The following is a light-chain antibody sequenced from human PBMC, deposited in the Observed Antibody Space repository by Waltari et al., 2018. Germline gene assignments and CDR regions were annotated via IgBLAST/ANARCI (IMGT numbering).Light chain of an antibody. CDR2: EVS. V-gene: IGLV2-8*01. Sequence: QSALTQPPSASGPPGQSVTISCTGTSSDVGGYNYVSWYQQHPAKAPKLMIYEVSKRPSGVPDRFSGSKSGNTASLTVSGLQTEDEADYYCSSYAGSNSFVFGGGTKLTVL. J-gene: IGLJ2*01. CDR3: SSYAGSNSFV. CDR1: SSDVGGYNY.